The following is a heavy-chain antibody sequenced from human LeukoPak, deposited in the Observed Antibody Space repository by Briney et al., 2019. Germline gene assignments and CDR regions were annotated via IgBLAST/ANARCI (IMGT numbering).Heavy chain of an antibody. J-gene: IGHJ6*03. D-gene: IGHD3-10*01. Sequence: ASVKVSCKASGYTFTSYDINWVRQATGQGLEWMGWMNPNSGNTGYAQKFQGRVTMTRNTSISTAYMELSSLRSEDTAVYYCARAGGSGSYRNYYYYYYMDVRGKGTTVTISS. CDR2: MNPNSGNT. V-gene: IGHV1-8*01. CDR3: ARAGGSGSYRNYYYYYYMDV. CDR1: GYTFTSYD.